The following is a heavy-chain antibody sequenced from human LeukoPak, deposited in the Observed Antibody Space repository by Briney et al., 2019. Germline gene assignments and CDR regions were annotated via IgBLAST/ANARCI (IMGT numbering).Heavy chain of an antibody. J-gene: IGHJ4*02. Sequence: SETLCLTCTVSGDSVTNDFFWGWVRQPPGKELEWIGSFCLGRDTYYRPSLKSRVTISVDTSKNQFSLNLNSVTAADTAVYYCARWASISREPGGFFDHWGQGTLVTVSS. CDR2: FCLGRDT. V-gene: IGHV4-38-2*02. CDR3: ARWASISREPGGFFDH. D-gene: IGHD1-14*01. CDR1: GDSVTNDFF.